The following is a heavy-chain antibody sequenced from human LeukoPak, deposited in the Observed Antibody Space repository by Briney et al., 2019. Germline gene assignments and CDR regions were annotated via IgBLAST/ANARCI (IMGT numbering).Heavy chain of an antibody. Sequence: PSETLSLTCAVYGGSFSGYYWSWIRQPPGKGLEWIGEINHSGSTNYNPSLKSRVTISVDTSKNQFSLKLSSVTAADTAVYYCASESLRTTVDPGYYFDYWGQGTLVTVSS. CDR2: INHSGST. D-gene: IGHD4-17*01. CDR3: ASESLRTTVDPGYYFDY. J-gene: IGHJ4*02. V-gene: IGHV4-34*01. CDR1: GGSFSGYY.